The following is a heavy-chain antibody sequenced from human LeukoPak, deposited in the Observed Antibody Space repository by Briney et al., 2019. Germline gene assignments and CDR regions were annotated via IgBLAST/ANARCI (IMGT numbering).Heavy chain of an antibody. J-gene: IGHJ3*02. CDR2: ISGSGGST. V-gene: IGHV3-23*01. Sequence: GGSLRLSCAASGLTFNNYAMSWVRQAPGKGLEWVSAISGSGGSTYYADSVKGRFTISRDNSKNTLYLQMNSLRAEDTAVYYCAKYIVGAPVVSSAFDIWGQGTMVTVSS. D-gene: IGHD1-26*01. CDR1: GLTFNNYA. CDR3: AKYIVGAPVVSSAFDI.